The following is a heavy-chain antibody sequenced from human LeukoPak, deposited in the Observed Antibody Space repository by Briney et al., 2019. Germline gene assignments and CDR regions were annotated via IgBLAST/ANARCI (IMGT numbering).Heavy chain of an antibody. D-gene: IGHD5-12*01. J-gene: IGHJ4*02. CDR2: ISGSGGST. V-gene: IGHV3-23*01. CDR3: AKTPSSGYYFDQ. Sequence: GGSLRLSCAASRFILSSYAMNWVRQAPGKGLEWVSSISGSGGSTYYADSVKGRFTFSRDSSKNTLYLQMNSLRAEDTAVYYCAKTPSSGYYFDQWGQGTLVTVSS. CDR1: RFILSSYA.